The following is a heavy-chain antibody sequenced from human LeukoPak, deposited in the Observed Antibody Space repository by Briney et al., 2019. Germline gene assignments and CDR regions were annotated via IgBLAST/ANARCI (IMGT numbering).Heavy chain of an antibody. J-gene: IGHJ4*02. CDR3: AKGGVPAADY. CDR2: IKQDGSEK. V-gene: IGHV3-7*01. D-gene: IGHD2-2*01. CDR1: GFTFSSYW. Sequence: TGGSLRLSCAASGFTFSSYWMSWVRQAPGKRLEWVANIKQDGSEKYSVDSVKGRFTISRDNAKNSLYLQMSSLRAEDTAVYYCAKGGVPAADYWGQGTLVTASS.